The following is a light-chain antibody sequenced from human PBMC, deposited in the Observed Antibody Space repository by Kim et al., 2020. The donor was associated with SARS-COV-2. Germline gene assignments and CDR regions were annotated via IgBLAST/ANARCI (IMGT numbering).Light chain of an antibody. CDR3: QQYKSYVWT. J-gene: IGKJ1*01. CDR1: QSINNY. V-gene: IGKV1-5*01. Sequence: GDSVTITCRARQSINNYLAWYQQKPGKAPSLLIYDASTLRSGVPSRFSGSGSGTEFTLTLSSLQPDDLATYYCQQYKSYVWTFGRGTKVDIK. CDR2: DAS.